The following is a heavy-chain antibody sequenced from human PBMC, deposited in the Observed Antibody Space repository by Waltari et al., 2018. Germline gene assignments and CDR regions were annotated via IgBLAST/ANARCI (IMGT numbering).Heavy chain of an antibody. D-gene: IGHD3-16*01. CDR2: INSEGSST. V-gene: IGHV3-74*01. CDR3: AKVPEGGTHFDY. Sequence: EVQLVESGGGLVQPGESLRLSCAAPGFTFSSSWMHWVRQSPGKGLVWVSRINSEGSSTSYADSVKGRFTISRDNAKNTLYLQMNSLRAEDTAVYYCAKVPEGGTHFDYWGQGTLVTVSS. CDR1: GFTFSSSW. J-gene: IGHJ4*02.